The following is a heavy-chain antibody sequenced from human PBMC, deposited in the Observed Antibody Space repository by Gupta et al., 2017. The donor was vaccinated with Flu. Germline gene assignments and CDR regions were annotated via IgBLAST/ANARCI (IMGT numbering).Heavy chain of an antibody. V-gene: IGHV4-39*01. CDR1: GGSISSSSYY. CDR2: IYYSGST. J-gene: IGHJ4*02. D-gene: IGHD2-2*02. CDR3: ARQDCSSTSCYTGSFDY. Sequence: QLQLQESGPGLVKPSETLSLTCTVSGGSISSSSYYWGWIRQPPGKGLEWIGSIYYSGSTYYNPSLKSRVTISVDTSKNQFSLKLSSVTAADTAVYYCARQDCSSTSCYTGSFDYWGQGTLVTVSS.